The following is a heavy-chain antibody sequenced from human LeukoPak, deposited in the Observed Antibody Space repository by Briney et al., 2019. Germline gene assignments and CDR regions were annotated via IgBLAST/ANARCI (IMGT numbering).Heavy chain of an antibody. CDR3: ARHQWPGAFDI. J-gene: IGHJ3*02. CDR1: GYSFTSYW. V-gene: IGHV5-51*01. Sequence: GGALKISFKGSGYSFTSYWIGWGRPMPGKGVEGMGIIYPGDSDTRYSPSFQGQVTISADKSISTAYLQWSSLKASDTAMYYCARHQWPGAFDIWGQGTMVTVSS. CDR2: IYPGDSDT. D-gene: IGHD6-19*01.